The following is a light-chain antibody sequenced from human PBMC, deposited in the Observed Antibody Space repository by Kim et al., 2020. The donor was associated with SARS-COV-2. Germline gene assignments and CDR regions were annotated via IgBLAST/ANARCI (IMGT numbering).Light chain of an antibody. CDR3: QVWDSGVV. J-gene: IGLJ2*01. V-gene: IGLV3-1*01. Sequence: SYELTQPPSVSVSPGQTASITCSGDKLGDKYACWYQQKPGQSPVLVIYQDSKRPSGIPERFSGSNSGNTATLTISRVEAGDEADYYCQVWDSGVVFGGGTKVTVL. CDR1: KLGDKY. CDR2: QDS.